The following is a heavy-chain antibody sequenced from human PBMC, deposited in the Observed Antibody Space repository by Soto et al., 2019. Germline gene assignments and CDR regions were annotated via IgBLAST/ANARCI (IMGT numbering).Heavy chain of an antibody. Sequence: QITLKESGPTLVKPTETLTLTCTFSGFSLTTSGEGVGWIRQSPGNAPERLALIYCDNDKRYSPSLRNRLTITNDTSKNQVVITISTMDPVDTATYYCIQRGGSASWSDFWGQGTLVTVSS. J-gene: IGHJ4*02. CDR2: IYCDNDK. CDR3: IQRGGSASWSDF. CDR1: GFSLTTSGEG. D-gene: IGHD6-19*01. V-gene: IGHV2-5*02.